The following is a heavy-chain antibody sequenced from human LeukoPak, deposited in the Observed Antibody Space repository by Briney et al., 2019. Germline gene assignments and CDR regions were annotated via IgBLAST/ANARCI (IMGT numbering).Heavy chain of an antibody. CDR2: IWYDGQNK. CDR1: GFIFSNYA. Sequence: GESLSLSCETSGFIFSNYAMHWVRQAPGKGLEWVAIIWYDGQNKYYAESVKGRFTNSRDNSKNSLYLQMNSLSDDDTAVYYCAREWGRIAVAGGPGYWGQGTLVTVSS. D-gene: IGHD6-19*01. J-gene: IGHJ4*02. V-gene: IGHV3-33*01. CDR3: AREWGRIAVAGGPGY.